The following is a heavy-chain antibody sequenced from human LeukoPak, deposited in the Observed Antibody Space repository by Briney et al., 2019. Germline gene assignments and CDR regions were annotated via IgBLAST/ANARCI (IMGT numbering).Heavy chain of an antibody. V-gene: IGHV4-59*08. J-gene: IGHJ4*02. D-gene: IGHD2-21*01. CDR2: IYYSGST. CDR1: GGSISSYY. CDR3: ARLIPRGDFDY. Sequence: SETLSLTCTVSGGSISSYYWSWVRQPPGKGLEWIGYIYYSGSTNYNPSLKSRVTISVDTSKNQFSLKLSSVTAADTAVYYCARLIPRGDFDYWGQGTLVTVSS.